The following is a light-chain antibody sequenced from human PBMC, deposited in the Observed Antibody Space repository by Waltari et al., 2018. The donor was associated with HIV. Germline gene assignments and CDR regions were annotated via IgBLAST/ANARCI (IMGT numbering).Light chain of an antibody. CDR2: EVT. Sequence: QSALTQPPSASGSPGQSVTLSCTGTNSDIGTYDYVSWYQQHPGKAPKLVISEVTKRPSGFSDRFSDSKSGNTAFLTVSGLQAEDEADYYCSSFANRDGFYVLFGGGTRLTVL. V-gene: IGLV2-8*01. CDR3: SSFANRDGFYVL. J-gene: IGLJ2*01. CDR1: NSDIGTYDY.